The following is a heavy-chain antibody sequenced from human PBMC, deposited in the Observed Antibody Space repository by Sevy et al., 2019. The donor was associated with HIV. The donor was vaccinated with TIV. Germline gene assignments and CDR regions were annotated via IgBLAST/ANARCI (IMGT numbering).Heavy chain of an antibody. J-gene: IGHJ4*02. D-gene: IGHD6-6*01. V-gene: IGHV3-30*18. Sequence: GGSLRLSCAASGFTFSSYGMHWVRQAPGKGLEWVAVISYDGSNKYYADSVKGRFTISRDNSKNTLYLQMNSRGAEDTAVYYCAQEAEGAARLFDYWGQGTLVTVSS. CDR2: ISYDGSNK. CDR1: GFTFSSYG. CDR3: AQEAEGAARLFDY.